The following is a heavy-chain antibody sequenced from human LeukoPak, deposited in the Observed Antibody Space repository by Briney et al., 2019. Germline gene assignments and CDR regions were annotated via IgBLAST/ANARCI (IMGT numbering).Heavy chain of an antibody. CDR2: ISYDGSNK. CDR1: GFTFSSYG. V-gene: IGHV3-30*18. CDR3: AKEDIVAPVDY. J-gene: IGHJ4*02. Sequence: GGSLRLSCAASGFTFSSYGMHWVRQAPGKGLEWVAVISYDGSNKYYADSVKGRFTISRDNSKNTLYLQMNSLRAEDTAVYYCAKEDIVAPVDYWGQGTLVTVSS. D-gene: IGHD5-12*01.